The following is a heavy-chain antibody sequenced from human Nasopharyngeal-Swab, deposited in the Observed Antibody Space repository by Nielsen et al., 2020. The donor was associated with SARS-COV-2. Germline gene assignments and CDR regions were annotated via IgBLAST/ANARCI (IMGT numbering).Heavy chain of an antibody. D-gene: IGHD3-3*01. J-gene: IGHJ6*02. CDR2: ISSSSYI. CDR1: GFTFNNYN. CDR3: ARDGLDYDFWSAYFMDV. V-gene: IGHV3-21*01. Sequence: GGSLRLSCAASGFTFNNYNFNWVRQAPGKGLVWVSSISSSSYIYYADSEKGRFTISRDNAKNSLYLQMNSLRAEDTAVYYCARDGLDYDFWSAYFMDVWGQGTTVTVSS.